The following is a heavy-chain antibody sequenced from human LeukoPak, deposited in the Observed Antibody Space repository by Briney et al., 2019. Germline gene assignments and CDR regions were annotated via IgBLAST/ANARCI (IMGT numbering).Heavy chain of an antibody. CDR3: AREVRAAAGTFSY. V-gene: IGHV1-2*02. D-gene: IGHD6-13*01. CDR2: INPNSGGT. Sequence: ASLQASCKASGYTFTGYYMQWVRQAPGQGLEWMGRINPNSGGTNYAEKFQGRVTMTRDTSISTAYMELSRLRSDDTAVYYCAREVRAAAGTFSYWGQGTLVTVSS. J-gene: IGHJ4*02. CDR1: GYTFTGYY.